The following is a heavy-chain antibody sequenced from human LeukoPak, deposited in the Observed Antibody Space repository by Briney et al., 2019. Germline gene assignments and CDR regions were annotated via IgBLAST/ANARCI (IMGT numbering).Heavy chain of an antibody. CDR2: IRYDGSNK. CDR3: AKEESYYDSSGYYYFDY. CDR1: GFTFSSYW. V-gene: IGHV3-30*02. Sequence: GGSLRLSCAASGFTFSSYWMSWIRQAPGKGLEWVAFIRYDGSNKYYADSVKGRFTISRDNSKNTLYLQMNSLRAEDTAVYYCAKEESYYDSSGYYYFDYWGQGTLVTVSS. J-gene: IGHJ4*02. D-gene: IGHD3-22*01.